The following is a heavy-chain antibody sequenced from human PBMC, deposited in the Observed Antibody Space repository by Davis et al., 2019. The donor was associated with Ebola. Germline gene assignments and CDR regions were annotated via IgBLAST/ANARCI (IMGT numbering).Heavy chain of an antibody. CDR3: ARAPYYYDVSGFYVDF. Sequence: GESLKISCKASGYSFRGYWIVWVRQMPGKGLEWMGIIYPGDSDTRYSPSFLGQVIFSADKSISTAYLQWSSLKASDTATYYCARAPYYYDVSGFYVDFWGQGTLVTVS. V-gene: IGHV5-51*01. CDR1: GYSFRGYW. J-gene: IGHJ4*02. D-gene: IGHD3-22*01. CDR2: IYPGDSDT.